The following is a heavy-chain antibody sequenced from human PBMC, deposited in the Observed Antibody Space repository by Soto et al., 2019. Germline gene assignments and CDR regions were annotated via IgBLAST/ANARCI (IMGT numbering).Heavy chain of an antibody. CDR3: ARDYGDAHHH. CDR1: GFTFDDYG. J-gene: IGHJ5*02. Sequence: EVQLVESGGGVVRPGGSLRLSCAASGFTFDDYGMSWVRQAPGKGLEWVSGLNWNGVSTGYADSVRGRFTVSRDNAKNSLYLQMNSLRVEDTALYYCARDYGDAHHHWGQGTLVTVSS. V-gene: IGHV3-20*04. CDR2: LNWNGVST. D-gene: IGHD4-17*01.